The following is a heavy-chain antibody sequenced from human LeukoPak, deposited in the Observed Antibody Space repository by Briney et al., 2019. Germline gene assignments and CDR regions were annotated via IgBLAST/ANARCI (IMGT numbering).Heavy chain of an antibody. V-gene: IGHV4-4*02. CDR2: IYHRGST. D-gene: IGHD3-22*01. CDR1: GGSISSSNW. Sequence: SETLSLTCAVSGGSISSSNWWSWVRQPPGKGLEWIGEIYHRGSTNYNPSLKSRVTISVDTSKNQFSLKLSSVTAADTAVYFCARGPYSYDSSGAFDIWGQGTMVTVSS. CDR3: ARGPYSYDSSGAFDI. J-gene: IGHJ3*02.